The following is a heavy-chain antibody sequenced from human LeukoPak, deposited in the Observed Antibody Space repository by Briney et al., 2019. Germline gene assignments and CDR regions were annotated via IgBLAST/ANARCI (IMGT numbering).Heavy chain of an antibody. J-gene: IGHJ5*02. CDR2: IKQDGSEE. Sequence: GGSLRLSCAASGFTFSRYWISWVRQAPVHGLEWVAHIKQDGSEEYYVDSARGRFIISRENDNNSLCLQMTSLRGEDPAIYYCAIYALITASRWLDPWGQGTLVTVSS. V-gene: IGHV3-7*01. CDR3: AIYALITASRWLDP. CDR1: GFTFSRYW. D-gene: IGHD2-2*01.